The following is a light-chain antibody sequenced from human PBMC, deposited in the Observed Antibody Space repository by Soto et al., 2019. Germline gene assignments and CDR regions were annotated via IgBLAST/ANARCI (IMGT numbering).Light chain of an antibody. CDR2: RAS. V-gene: IGKV1-27*01. CDR1: QGISNS. J-gene: IGKJ3*01. CDR3: QKYDSDPLT. Sequence: DIQMTQSPSSLSASVGDRVTVTCRASQGISNSLAWYQQKPGKAPKLLIYRASTLQSGVPFRFSGSGSGTDITLTITSLQSEDVATYYCQKYDSDPLTFGPGTKVDVK.